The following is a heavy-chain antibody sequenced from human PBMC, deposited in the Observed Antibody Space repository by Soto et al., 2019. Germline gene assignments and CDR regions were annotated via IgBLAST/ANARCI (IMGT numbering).Heavy chain of an antibody. CDR2: ISAAGDP. V-gene: IGHV3-13*05. CDR3: ARTDRDFYGRDV. CDR1: GFTFRNYD. Sequence: EVQLVESGGGLVQPGGSLRLSCEASGFTFRNYDMHWVRQGTGKGLEWVSGISAAGDPDYADSVEGRFTISRENAQNSSFLQMNSLRVGDTAAYYCARTDRDFYGRDVWGQGTTVIVSS. J-gene: IGHJ6*02.